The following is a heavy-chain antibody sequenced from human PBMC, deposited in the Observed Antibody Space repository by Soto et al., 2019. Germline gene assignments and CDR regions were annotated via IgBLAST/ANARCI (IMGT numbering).Heavy chain of an antibody. Sequence: QVQLVQSGAEVKKPGSSVKVSCKASGGTFSSYAISWVRQAPGQGLEWMGVIIPIFGTANYAQKFQGRVTITADESTSTAYMELSSLRSEDTAVYYCARGVGIFGVADYYYGMDVWGQGTTVTVSS. D-gene: IGHD3-3*01. J-gene: IGHJ6*02. V-gene: IGHV1-69*01. CDR2: IIPIFGTA. CDR3: ARGVGIFGVADYYYGMDV. CDR1: GGTFSSYA.